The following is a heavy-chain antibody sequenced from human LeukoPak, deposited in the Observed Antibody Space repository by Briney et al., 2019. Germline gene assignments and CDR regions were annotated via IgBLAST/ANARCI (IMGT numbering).Heavy chain of an antibody. CDR3: ARVRSGWLQLDY. CDR2: IYYSGST. D-gene: IGHD5-24*01. J-gene: IGHJ4*02. CDR1: GGSISSYY. Sequence: SETLSLTCTVYGGSISSYYWSWIRQPPGKGLEWIGYIYYSGSTNYNPSLKSRVTISVDTSKNQFSLKLSSVTAADTAVYYCARVRSGWLQLDYWGQGTLVTVSS. V-gene: IGHV4-59*12.